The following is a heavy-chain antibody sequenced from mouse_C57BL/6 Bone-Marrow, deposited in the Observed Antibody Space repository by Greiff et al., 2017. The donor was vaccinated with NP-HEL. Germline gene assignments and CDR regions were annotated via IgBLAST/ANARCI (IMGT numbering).Heavy chain of an antibody. J-gene: IGHJ4*01. V-gene: IGHV2-5*01. CDR1: GFSLTSYG. Sequence: QVQLQQSGPGLVQPSQSLSITCTVSGFSLTSYGVHWVRQSPGKGLEWLGVIWRGGSTDYNAAFMSRLSITKDNSKSQVFFKMNSLQADDTAIYYCAKRDYYGSSSLAMDYWGQGTSVTVSS. D-gene: IGHD1-1*01. CDR2: IWRGGST. CDR3: AKRDYYGSSSLAMDY.